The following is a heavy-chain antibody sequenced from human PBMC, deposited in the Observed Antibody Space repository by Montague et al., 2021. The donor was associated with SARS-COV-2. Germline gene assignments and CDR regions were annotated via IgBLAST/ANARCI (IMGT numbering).Heavy chain of an antibody. V-gene: IGHV6-1*01. D-gene: IGHD1-26*01. CDR3: ARTSASSDY. CDR2: N. Sequence: NDYAVAVKSRITINPDTSKNQIFLQLNSLTPEDTAVYYCARTSASSDYWGQGTLVTVSS. J-gene: IGHJ4*02.